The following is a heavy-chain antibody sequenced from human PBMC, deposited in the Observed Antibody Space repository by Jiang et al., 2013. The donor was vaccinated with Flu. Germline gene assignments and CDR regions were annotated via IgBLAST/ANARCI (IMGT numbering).Heavy chain of an antibody. CDR2: ISYDGSNK. D-gene: IGHD3-22*01. CDR1: GFTFSSYA. J-gene: IGHJ1*01. Sequence: VQLLESGGGVVQPGRSLRLSCAASGFTFSSYAMHWVRQAPGKGLEWVAVISYDGSNKYYADSVKGRFTISRDNSKNTLYLQMNSLRAEDTAVYYCARSADYYDSSGYWPKEYFQHWGQGTLVTVSS. CDR3: ARSADYYDSSGYWPKEYFQH. V-gene: IGHV3-30-3*01.